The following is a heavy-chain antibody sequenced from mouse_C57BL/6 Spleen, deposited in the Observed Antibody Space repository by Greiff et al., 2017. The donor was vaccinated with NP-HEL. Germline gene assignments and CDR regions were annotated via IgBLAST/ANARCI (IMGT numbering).Heavy chain of an antibody. CDR2: IDPETGGT. CDR3: TRTLPKGFDY. CDR1: GYTFTDYE. J-gene: IGHJ2*01. V-gene: IGHV1-15*01. Sequence: VQLQQSGAELVRPGASVTLSCKASGYTFTDYEMHWVKQTPVHGLEWIGAIDPETGGTAYNQKFKGKAILTADTSSSTAYMELRSLTSEDSAVYYCTRTLPKGFDYWGQGTTLTVSS.